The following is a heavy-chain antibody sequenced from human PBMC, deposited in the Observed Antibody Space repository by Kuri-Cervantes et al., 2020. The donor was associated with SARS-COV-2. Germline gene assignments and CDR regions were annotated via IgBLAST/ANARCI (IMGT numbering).Heavy chain of an antibody. D-gene: IGHD1-26*01. CDR1: GFTFSSYA. V-gene: IGHV3-30-3*01. Sequence: LSLTCAASGFTFSSYAMHWVRQAPGKGLEWVAVTSYDGSNKYYADSVKGRFTISRDNSKNTLYLQMNSLRAEDTAVYYCARGSSGSYPLDYWGQGTLVTVSS. CDR2: TSYDGSNK. J-gene: IGHJ4*02. CDR3: ARGSSGSYPLDY.